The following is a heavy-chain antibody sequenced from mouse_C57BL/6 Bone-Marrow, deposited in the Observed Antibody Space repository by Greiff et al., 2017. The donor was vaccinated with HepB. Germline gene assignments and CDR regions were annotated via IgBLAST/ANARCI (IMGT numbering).Heavy chain of an antibody. CDR3: YGNYFDY. D-gene: IGHD2-1*01. CDR2: IDPSDSYT. J-gene: IGHJ2*01. Sequence: VQLQQPGAELVRPGASVKLSCKASGYTFTSYWMHWVKQRPGQGLEWIGVIDPSDSYTNYNQKFKGKATLTVDTSSSTAYMQLSSLTSEDSAVYDCYGNYFDYWGRGTALTVSS. CDR1: GYTFTSYW. V-gene: IGHV1-59*01.